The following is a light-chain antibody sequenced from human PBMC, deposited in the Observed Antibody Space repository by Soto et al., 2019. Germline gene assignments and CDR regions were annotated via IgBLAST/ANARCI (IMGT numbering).Light chain of an antibody. CDR2: GAS. J-gene: IGKJ1*01. V-gene: IGKV3-20*01. CDR3: QQYGSSPGT. CDR1: QSVSSSY. Sequence: EIVLTQSPGTLSLSPGXRATLSCRASQSVSSSYLAWYLQKPGQAPRLLIYGASSRATGVPDRFSGSGSGTDFTLTISRLEPEDFAVYSCQQYGSSPGTFGQGTKVDIK.